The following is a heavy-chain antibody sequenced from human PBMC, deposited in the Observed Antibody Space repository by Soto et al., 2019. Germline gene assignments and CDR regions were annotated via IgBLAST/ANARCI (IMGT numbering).Heavy chain of an antibody. V-gene: IGHV1-46*01. CDR3: ARALPKNYVWGSYRFDY. J-gene: IGHJ4*02. CDR1: GYTFTSYG. CDR2: INPSGGST. D-gene: IGHD3-16*02. Sequence: ASVKVSCKASGYTFTSYGISWVRQAPGQGLEWMGIINPSGGSTSYAQKFQGRVTMTRDTSTSTVYMELSSLRSEDTAVYYCARALPKNYVWGSYRFDYWGQGTLVTVSS.